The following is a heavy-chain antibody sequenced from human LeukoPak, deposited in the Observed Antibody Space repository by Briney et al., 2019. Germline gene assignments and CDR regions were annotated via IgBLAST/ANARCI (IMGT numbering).Heavy chain of an antibody. D-gene: IGHD1-26*01. J-gene: IGHJ4*02. V-gene: IGHV4-34*01. Sequence: GSLRLSCAASGFTFNNYWLTWVRQAPGKGLEWIGEINHSGSTNYNPSLKSRVTISVDTSKNQFSLKLSSVTAADTAVYYCARGLKIGWELSFYLWGQGTLVTVSS. CDR2: INHSGST. CDR3: ARGLKIGWELSFYL. CDR1: GFTFNNYW.